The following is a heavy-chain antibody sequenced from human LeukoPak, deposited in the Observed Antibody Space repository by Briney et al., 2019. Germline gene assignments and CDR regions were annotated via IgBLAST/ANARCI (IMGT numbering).Heavy chain of an antibody. CDR3: AKDQTTMIAVVIHYFDY. CDR2: ISGSGGST. D-gene: IGHD3-22*01. Sequence: GGSLRLSCAASGFTFSSYAMSWVRQAPGKGLEWVSAISGSGGSTYYADSVKGRFTISRDNSKNTLYLQMNSLRAEDTAVYYCAKDQTTMIAVVIHYFDYWGQGTLVTVSS. V-gene: IGHV3-23*01. J-gene: IGHJ4*02. CDR1: GFTFSSYA.